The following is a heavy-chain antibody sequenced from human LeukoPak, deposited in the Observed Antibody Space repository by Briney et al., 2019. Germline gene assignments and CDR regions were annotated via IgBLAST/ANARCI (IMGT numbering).Heavy chain of an antibody. V-gene: IGHV3-23*01. CDR3: AKDLDGDYYYGMDV. D-gene: IGHD3-10*01. CDR2: ISGSGGST. Sequence: GGSLRLSCAASGFTFSSYAMSWVRQAPGKGLEWVSAISGSGGSTYYADSVKGRLTISRDNSKNTLYLQMNSLRAEDTAVYYCAKDLDGDYYYGMDVWGQGTTVTVSS. J-gene: IGHJ6*02. CDR1: GFTFSSYA.